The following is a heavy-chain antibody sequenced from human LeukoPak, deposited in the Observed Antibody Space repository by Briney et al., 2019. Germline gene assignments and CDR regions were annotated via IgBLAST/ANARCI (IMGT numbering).Heavy chain of an antibody. V-gene: IGHV3-23*01. CDR3: SKDSSYFDYTKSFDY. Sequence: GGSLRLSCAASEFTFSSFAMTWVRQAPGRGLEWVSGISGSGADTYYADSVRGRFTISRDNSKNTLYLQMNSLRAEDTAVYYCSKDSSYFDYTKSFDYWGQGTLVTVSS. J-gene: IGHJ4*02. D-gene: IGHD4-11*01. CDR1: EFTFSSFA. CDR2: ISGSGADT.